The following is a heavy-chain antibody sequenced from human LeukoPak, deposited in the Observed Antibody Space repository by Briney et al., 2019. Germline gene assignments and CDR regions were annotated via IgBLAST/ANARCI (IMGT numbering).Heavy chain of an antibody. CDR3: ASHAYSSSWPTY. J-gene: IGHJ4*02. Sequence: GGSLRLSCAASGFTFSSYWMHWVRHAPGKGLVWVSRINSDGSSTSYADSVKGRFTISRDNAKNTLYLQMNSLRAEDTAVYYCASHAYSSSWPTYRGQGTLVTVSS. CDR2: INSDGSST. D-gene: IGHD6-13*01. V-gene: IGHV3-74*01. CDR1: GFTFSSYW.